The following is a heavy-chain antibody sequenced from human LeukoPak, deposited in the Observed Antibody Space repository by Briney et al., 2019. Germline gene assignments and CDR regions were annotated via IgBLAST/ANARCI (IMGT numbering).Heavy chain of an antibody. CDR3: AKITHYDILTGDFDY. Sequence: GGSLRLTCAASGFTFSSYAMSWVRQAPGKGLEWVSAISGSGGSTYYADSVKGRFTISRDNSKNTLYLQMNSLRAEDTAVYYCAKITHYDILTGDFDYWGQGTLVTVSS. J-gene: IGHJ4*02. CDR1: GFTFSSYA. D-gene: IGHD3-9*01. CDR2: ISGSGGST. V-gene: IGHV3-23*01.